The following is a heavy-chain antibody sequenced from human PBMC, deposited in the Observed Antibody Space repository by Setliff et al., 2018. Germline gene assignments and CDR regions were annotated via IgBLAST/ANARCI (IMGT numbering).Heavy chain of an antibody. CDR3: AREKGPAAHWNWFDP. V-gene: IGHV1-18*01. Sequence: ASVKVSCKASGYTFTSYGISWVRQAPGQGLEWMGWISAYNGNTNYAQKLQGRVTMTTDTSTSTAYMELRSLRSDDTAVYYCAREKGPAAHWNWFDPWGQGTLVTVSS. D-gene: IGHD2-2*01. CDR2: ISAYNGNT. J-gene: IGHJ5*02. CDR1: GYTFTSYG.